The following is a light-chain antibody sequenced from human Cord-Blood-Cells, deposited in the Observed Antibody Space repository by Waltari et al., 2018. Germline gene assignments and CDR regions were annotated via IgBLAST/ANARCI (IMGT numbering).Light chain of an antibody. CDR3: CSYAGSYTFV. CDR2: DVS. V-gene: IGLV2-11*01. Sequence: QSALPQPRSVSGSPGQSVTISCTGTSSDVGGYTSVSWYQQHPGKAPKLMIYDVSKRPSGVPDRFSGSKSGNTASLTISGLQAEDEADYYCCSYAGSYTFVFGTGTKVTVL. J-gene: IGLJ1*01. CDR1: SSDVGGYTS.